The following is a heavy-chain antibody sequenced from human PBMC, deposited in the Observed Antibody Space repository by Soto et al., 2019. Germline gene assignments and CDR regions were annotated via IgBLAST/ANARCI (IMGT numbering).Heavy chain of an antibody. CDR3: ARDYMESACDY. J-gene: IGHJ4*02. V-gene: IGHV3-48*01. Sequence: EVQLVESGGDLVQPGGSLRLSCATSGFTFSIYSMNWVRQAPGKGLEWVSYISGSSHTTYYADSVKGRFTISRDNAKNSLYQQMNTLRAEDTAVYYCARDYMESACDYWGQGTLATVSS. CDR2: ISGSSHTT. CDR1: GFTFSIYS. D-gene: IGHD1-1*01.